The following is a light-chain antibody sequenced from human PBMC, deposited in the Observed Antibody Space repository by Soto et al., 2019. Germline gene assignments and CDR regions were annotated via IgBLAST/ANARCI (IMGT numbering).Light chain of an antibody. V-gene: IGKV3-20*01. CDR3: QKYGDDPST. CDR1: QSVSSN. CDR2: GAS. J-gene: IGKJ5*01. Sequence: ETVMTESPATLSVSPGGRATLSCRASQSVSSNLAWYQQQPGQAPRPLIYGASSRATGIPDRFSGSGSGADVTLTISSLEPEDVAVYYCQKYGDDPSTVGQGTRLE.